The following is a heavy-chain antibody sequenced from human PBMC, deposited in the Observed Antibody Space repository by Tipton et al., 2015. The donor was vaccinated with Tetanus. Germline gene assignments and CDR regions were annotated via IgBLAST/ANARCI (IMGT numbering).Heavy chain of an antibody. CDR3: AKQWLRLDRGHFDY. Sequence: SLRLSCAASGFTVSSNCMSWVRQVPGKGLEWVSAMYSGDNTYYADFVEGRFTISRDNSKNTLYLQMNSLRDEDTATYFCAKQWLRLDRGHFDYWGQGILVTVSS. J-gene: IGHJ4*02. D-gene: IGHD5-12*01. CDR2: MYSGDNT. V-gene: IGHV3-53*01. CDR1: GFTVSSNC.